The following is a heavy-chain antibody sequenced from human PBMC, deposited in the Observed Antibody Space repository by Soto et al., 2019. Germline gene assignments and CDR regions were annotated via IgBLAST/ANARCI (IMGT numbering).Heavy chain of an antibody. Sequence: SVKVSCKASGGTFSIYAISWVRQAPGQGLEWMGGIIPIFGTANYAQKFQGRVTITADESTSTAYMELSSLRSEDTAVYYCARGIIVGATTYYYYYGMDVWGQGTTVTVSS. CDR2: IIPIFGTA. CDR3: ARGIIVGATTYYYYYGMDV. J-gene: IGHJ6*02. V-gene: IGHV1-69*13. CDR1: GGTFSIYA. D-gene: IGHD1-26*01.